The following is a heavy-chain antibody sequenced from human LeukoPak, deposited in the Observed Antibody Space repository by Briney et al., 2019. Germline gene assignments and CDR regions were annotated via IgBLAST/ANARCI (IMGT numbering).Heavy chain of an antibody. D-gene: IGHD6-25*01. CDR2: IYPGDPDT. V-gene: IGHV5-51*01. CDR3: ARYFSYSSDDAFDI. Sequence: GESQKISCKGSGYSFTSYWIGWVRQMPGKGLERMGIIYPGDPDTRYSPSFQGQVTISADKSISTAYLQWSSLKASDTAMYYCARYFSYSSDDAFDIWGQGTMVTVSS. J-gene: IGHJ3*02. CDR1: GYSFTSYW.